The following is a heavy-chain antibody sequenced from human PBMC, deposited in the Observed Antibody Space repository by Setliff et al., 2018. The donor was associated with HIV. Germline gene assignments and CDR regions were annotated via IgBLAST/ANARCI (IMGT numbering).Heavy chain of an antibody. D-gene: IGHD6-19*01. J-gene: IGHJ6*03. CDR2: ITHSGST. CDR3: AKGAAGLQYYYYYMDV. Sequence: KSSETLSLTCAVSGYSISSGYYWAWIRQSPGKGLDWIGEITHSGSTNYNPSLETRVTISVDTSKNQFSLKLSSVTAADTAVYYCAKGAAGLQYYYYYMDVWGKGTTVTVSS. V-gene: IGHV4-38-2*01. CDR1: GYSISSGYY.